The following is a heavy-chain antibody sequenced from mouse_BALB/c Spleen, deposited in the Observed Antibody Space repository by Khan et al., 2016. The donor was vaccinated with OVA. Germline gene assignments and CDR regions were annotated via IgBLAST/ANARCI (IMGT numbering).Heavy chain of an antibody. V-gene: IGHV2-6-7*01. Sequence: VQLQESGPGLVAPSQSLSITCTVSGFSLNGYGVNWVRQLPGKGLEWLGMIWGDGSTDYNSVLKSRLIISKDKFKSQVSLKMNSLQTDDTAMYYCASAYYGNDGGAMDYWGQGTSVTVSS. D-gene: IGHD2-9*01. CDR2: IWGDGST. CDR1: GFSLNGYG. CDR3: ASAYYGNDGGAMDY. J-gene: IGHJ4*01.